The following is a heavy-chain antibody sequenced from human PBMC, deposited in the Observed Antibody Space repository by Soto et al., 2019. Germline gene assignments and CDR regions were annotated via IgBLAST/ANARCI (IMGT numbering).Heavy chain of an antibody. CDR2: ISGSGGST. Sequence: GGSLRLSCAASGFTFSSYGMHWVRRAPGKGLEWVSAISGSGGSTYYADSVKGRFTISRDNSKNTLYLQMNSLRAEDTAVYYCAKVVVPAALIYYYYYGMDVWGQGTTVTVSS. J-gene: IGHJ6*02. D-gene: IGHD2-2*01. CDR3: AKVVVPAALIYYYYYGMDV. CDR1: GFTFSSYG. V-gene: IGHV3-23*01.